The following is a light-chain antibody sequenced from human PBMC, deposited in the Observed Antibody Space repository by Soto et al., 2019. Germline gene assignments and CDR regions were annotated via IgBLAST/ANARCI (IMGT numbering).Light chain of an antibody. V-gene: IGKV2-30*01. CDR1: QSLVYSDGNTY. Sequence: DVVMTQSPLSLPVTLGQPASISCRSSQSLVYSDGNTYLNWFQQRPGQSPRRLIYKVSNRYSGVPDRFTGSGSGTDFPLKISRVEAEDVGVSYCMQSTHWPRTFGQGTKLEIK. J-gene: IGKJ2*01. CDR2: KVS. CDR3: MQSTHWPRT.